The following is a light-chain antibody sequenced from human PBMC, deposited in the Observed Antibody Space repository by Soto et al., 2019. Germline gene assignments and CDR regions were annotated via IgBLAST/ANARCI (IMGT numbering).Light chain of an antibody. CDR3: QQYGSSPLG. Sequence: EIVLTQSPGTLSLSPGERATLSCRASQSVSSSYLAWYQQKPGQAPRLLVYGASSRATGIPDRFSGSGSGTDFTFTISKLEPEDFAVYYCQQYGSSPLGFGGGTKVEIK. V-gene: IGKV3-20*01. CDR1: QSVSSSY. J-gene: IGKJ4*01. CDR2: GAS.